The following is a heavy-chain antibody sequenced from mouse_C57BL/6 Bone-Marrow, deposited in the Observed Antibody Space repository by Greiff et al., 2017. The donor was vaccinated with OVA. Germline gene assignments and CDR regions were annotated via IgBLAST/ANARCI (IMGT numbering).Heavy chain of an antibody. CDR3: ARDALTSMDY. D-gene: IGHD1-3*01. CDR2: SRNKANDYTT. J-gene: IGHJ4*01. Sequence: EVKVVESGGGLVQSGRSLRLSCATSGFTFSDFYMEWVRQAPGKGLEWIAASRNKANDYTTEYSASVKGRFIVSRDTSQSILYLQMNALRAEDTAIYYCARDALTSMDYWGQGTSVTVSS. CDR1: GFTFSDFY. V-gene: IGHV7-1*01.